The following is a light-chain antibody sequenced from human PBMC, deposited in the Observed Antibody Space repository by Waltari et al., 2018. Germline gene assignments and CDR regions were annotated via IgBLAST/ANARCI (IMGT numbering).Light chain of an antibody. CDR2: RAS. J-gene: IGKJ1*01. CDR1: QNIDTW. CDR3: QQHKSYPRT. Sequence: DIQMTQSPSTLSASVGDRVTITCRASQNIDTWVVWYQQKPGKAPKFLIYRASNLESGGPSRFSGSGSGTEFTLIISCLQPDDFATYYCQQHKSYPRTFGQGTKVEI. V-gene: IGKV1-5*03.